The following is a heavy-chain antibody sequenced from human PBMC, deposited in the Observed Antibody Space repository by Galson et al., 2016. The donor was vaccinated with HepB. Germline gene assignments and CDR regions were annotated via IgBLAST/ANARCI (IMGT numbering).Heavy chain of an antibody. D-gene: IGHD3-16*02. V-gene: IGHV1-69*06. CDR2: IIPIFGTA. CDR3: ARGRYLRKLFRGVIAAPFDY. CDR1: GGTFSSYA. J-gene: IGHJ4*02. Sequence: SCKASGGTFSSYAISWVRQAPGQGLEWMGGIIPIFGTANYAQKFQGRVTITADKSTSTAYMELSSLRSEDTAVYYCARGRYLRKLFRGVIAAPFDYWGQGTLVTVSS.